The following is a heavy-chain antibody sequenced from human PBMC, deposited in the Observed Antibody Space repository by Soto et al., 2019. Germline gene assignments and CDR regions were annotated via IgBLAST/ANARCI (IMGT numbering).Heavy chain of an antibody. V-gene: IGHV4-61*01. Sequence: SETLSLTCIVSGDSVSSGSSYWGWIRQPPGKRLEWIGFIYYSGFTNYNPSLKSRVTMSLDMSKNQFSLKLSSVTAADTAVFYCVRQHSADCNGGTCYHAFDFWGQGTMVTVSS. CDR1: GDSVSSGSSY. D-gene: IGHD2-15*01. J-gene: IGHJ3*01. CDR2: IYYSGFT. CDR3: VRQHSADCNGGTCYHAFDF.